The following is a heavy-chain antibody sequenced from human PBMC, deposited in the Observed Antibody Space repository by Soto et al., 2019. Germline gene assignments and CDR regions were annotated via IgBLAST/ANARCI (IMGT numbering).Heavy chain of an antibody. V-gene: IGHV4-39*01. J-gene: IGHJ5*02. CDR1: XXXXXXXXXX. Sequence: QLQLQESGPGLVKPSETLSLTCTXXXXXXXXXXXXXXXXXQPAGKGLEWIGSIYYSGSTYYTPXLKSRVXXXXDTSKNXXXXXXXXXXAADTAVYYWATLWGQAWVQGTLVTVSS. D-gene: IGHD3-10*01. CDR3: ATLWGQA. CDR2: IYYSGST.